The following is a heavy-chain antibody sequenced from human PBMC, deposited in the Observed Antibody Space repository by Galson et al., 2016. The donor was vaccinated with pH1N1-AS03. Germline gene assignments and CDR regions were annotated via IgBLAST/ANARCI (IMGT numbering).Heavy chain of an antibody. Sequence: SLRLSCAASGFTVSAYEMNWVRQAPGKGLEWVAAIPWGGGSIYYADSVKGRFTISRDNAKNSLNLQMNSLRGEDTAVYYCARDLGGTSYCRGQGTLVTVSS. CDR1: GFTVSAYE. J-gene: IGHJ4*02. CDR2: IPWGGGSI. V-gene: IGHV3-48*03. CDR3: ARDLGGTSYC. D-gene: IGHD3-16*01.